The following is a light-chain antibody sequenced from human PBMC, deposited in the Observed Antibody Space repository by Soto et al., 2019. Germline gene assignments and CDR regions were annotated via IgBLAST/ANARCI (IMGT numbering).Light chain of an antibody. J-gene: IGLJ1*01. CDR2: SNN. V-gene: IGLV1-47*02. Sequence: QSVLTQPPSASGTPGQRVTISCSGSSPNIGSNYVYWYQQLPATAPKLLIYSNNQRPPGGPYRLSGSESGTSASLAISGLRSEDEADYDCDSCDDSLSGPYVFGTGTKVTVL. CDR3: DSCDDSLSGPYV. CDR1: SPNIGSNY.